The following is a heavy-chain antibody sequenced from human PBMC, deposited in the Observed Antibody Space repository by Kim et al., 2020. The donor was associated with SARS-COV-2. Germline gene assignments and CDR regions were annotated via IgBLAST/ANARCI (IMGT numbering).Heavy chain of an antibody. CDR3: ARGRYYGSGCYQHYGMDV. J-gene: IGHJ6*02. CDR1: GGSFSGYY. D-gene: IGHD3-10*01. CDR2: INHSGST. V-gene: IGHV4-34*01. Sequence: SETLSLTCAVYGGSFSGYYWSWIRQPPGKGLEWIGEINHSGSTNYNPSLKSRVTISVDTSKNQFSLKLSSVTAADTAVYYCARGRYYGSGCYQHYGMDVWGQGTTVTVSS.